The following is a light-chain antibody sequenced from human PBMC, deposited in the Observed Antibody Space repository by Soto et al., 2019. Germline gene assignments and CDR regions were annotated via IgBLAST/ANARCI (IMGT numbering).Light chain of an antibody. CDR1: SSDVGGYNY. V-gene: IGLV2-11*01. CDR2: DVT. Sequence: QSALTQPRSVSGSPGQSVTISCTGTSSDVGGYNYVSWYQQHPGKAPKLMIYDVTKRPSGVPDRFSGSKSGYTASLTISGLQAEAEADYYCCSYAGNPYVFGTGPMVTVL. J-gene: IGLJ1*01. CDR3: CSYAGNPYV.